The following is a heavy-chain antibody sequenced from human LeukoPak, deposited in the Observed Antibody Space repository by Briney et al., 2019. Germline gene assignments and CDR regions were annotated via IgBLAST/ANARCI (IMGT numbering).Heavy chain of an antibody. J-gene: IGHJ3*02. Sequence: GASVKVSCKVSGYTLTELSMHWVRQAPGQGLEWMGWISAYNGNTNYAQKLQGRVTMTTDTSTSTAYMELRSLRSDDTAVYYCAREDTAMVKGAFDIWGQGTMVTVSS. V-gene: IGHV1-18*01. CDR1: GYTLTELS. CDR2: ISAYNGNT. D-gene: IGHD5-18*01. CDR3: AREDTAMVKGAFDI.